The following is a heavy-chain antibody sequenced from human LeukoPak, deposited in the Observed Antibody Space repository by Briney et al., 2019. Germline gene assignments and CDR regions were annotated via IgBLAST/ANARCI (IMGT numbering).Heavy chain of an antibody. Sequence: GGSLRLSCAASGFTFISYAMSWVRQAPGKGLEWVSAISGSGGSTYYADSVKGRFTISRDNSKNTLYLQMNSLRAEDTAVYYCAKAASSSGNYYYMDVWGKGTTVTVSS. V-gene: IGHV3-23*01. CDR3: AKAASSSGNYYYMDV. CDR1: GFTFISYA. D-gene: IGHD6-6*01. J-gene: IGHJ6*03. CDR2: ISGSGGST.